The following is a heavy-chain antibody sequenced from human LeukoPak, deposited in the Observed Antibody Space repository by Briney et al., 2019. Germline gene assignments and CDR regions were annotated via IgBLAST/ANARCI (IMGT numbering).Heavy chain of an antibody. D-gene: IGHD6-6*01. V-gene: IGHV1-69*13. CDR2: IIPIFGTA. Sequence: SVKVSCMASGGTFSSYAISWVRQAPGQGLEWMGGIIPIFGTANYAQKFQGRVTITADESTSTAYMELSSLRSEDTAVYYCARNEYSSSSNYYYYMDVWGKGTTVTVSS. J-gene: IGHJ6*03. CDR3: ARNEYSSSSNYYYYMDV. CDR1: GGTFSSYA.